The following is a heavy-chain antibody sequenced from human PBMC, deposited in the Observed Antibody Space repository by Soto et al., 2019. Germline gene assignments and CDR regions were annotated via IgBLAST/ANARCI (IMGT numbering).Heavy chain of an antibody. CDR3: AKSESLDY. D-gene: IGHD3-10*01. V-gene: IGHV3-30*18. J-gene: IGHJ4*02. Sequence: GGSLRLSCAASGFTFSSYGMHWVRQAPGKGLEWVAVISYDGSNKYYADSVKGRFTISRDNSKNTLYLQMNSLRAEDTAVYYCAKSESLDYWGQGTLVTISS. CDR1: GFTFSSYG. CDR2: ISYDGSNK.